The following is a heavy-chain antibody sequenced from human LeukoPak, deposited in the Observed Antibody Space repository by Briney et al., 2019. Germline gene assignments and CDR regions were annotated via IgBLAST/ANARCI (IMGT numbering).Heavy chain of an antibody. CDR2: INPNSGGT. CDR1: GYTFTGYY. J-gene: IGHJ3*02. CDR3: ARGRYPISDAFDI. Sequence: PWASVKVSCKASGYTFTGYYMHWVRQAPGQGLEWMGWINPNSGGTNYAQKFQGRVTITRDTSISTAYMELSRLRSNDTAVYYCARGRYPISDAFDIWGQGTMVTVSS. V-gene: IGHV1-2*02. D-gene: IGHD1-20*01.